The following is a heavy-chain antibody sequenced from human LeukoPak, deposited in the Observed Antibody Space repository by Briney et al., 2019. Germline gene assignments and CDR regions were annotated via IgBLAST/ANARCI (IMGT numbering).Heavy chain of an antibody. CDR1: GYRFSNYW. CDR2: IYPGDSET. V-gene: IGHV5-51*01. Sequence: GESLQISCQGSGYRFSNYWIGWVRQMPGKGLEWMGIIYPGDSETRYSPSFQGQVIISADKSINTAYLQWSSLKASDTAMYYCARLGGNWVGFDNWGQGTLVTVSS. D-gene: IGHD4-23*01. CDR3: ARLGGNWVGFDN. J-gene: IGHJ4*02.